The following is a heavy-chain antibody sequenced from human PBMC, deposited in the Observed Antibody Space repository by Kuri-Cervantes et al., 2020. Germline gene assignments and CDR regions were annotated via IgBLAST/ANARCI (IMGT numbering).Heavy chain of an antibody. Sequence: GGSLRLSCAASGFTLSTYNMSWVRQAPGKGLEWVGRIKSKTDGGTTDYAAPVKGRFTISRDDSKNTLYLQMNSLKTEDTAVYYCTTPQNYYDSSDHFDYWGQGTLVTVSS. CDR1: GFTLSTYN. J-gene: IGHJ4*02. D-gene: IGHD3-22*01. CDR3: TTPQNYYDSSDHFDY. CDR2: IKSKTDGGTT. V-gene: IGHV3-15*01.